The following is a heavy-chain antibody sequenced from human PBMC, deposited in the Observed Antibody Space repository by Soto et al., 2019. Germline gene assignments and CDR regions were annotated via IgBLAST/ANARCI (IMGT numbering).Heavy chain of an antibody. D-gene: IGHD2-21*02. CDR2: INAGNGNT. V-gene: IGHV1-3*05. J-gene: IGHJ4*02. CDR3: ARRIVVVTALDY. Sequence: QVQLVQSGAEEKKPGASVKVSCKASGYTFTSYAMHWVRQAPGQRLEWMGWINAGNGNTKYSQKCQGRVTITRDTSATTAYMEVSSMRSAATAVYYCARRIVVVTALDYWGQGPLVTVSS. CDR1: GYTFTSYA.